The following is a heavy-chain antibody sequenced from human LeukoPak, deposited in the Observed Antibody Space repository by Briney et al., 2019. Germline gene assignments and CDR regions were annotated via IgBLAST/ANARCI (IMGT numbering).Heavy chain of an antibody. CDR1: GYTFTSYG. CDR3: ARDRGSTSSPFDP. J-gene: IGHJ5*02. Sequence: ASVKVSCKASGYTFTSYGISWVRQAPGQGLEWMGWISAYNGNTNYAQKLQGRVTMTTDTSTSTAYTELRSLRSDDTAVYYCARDRGSTSSPFDPWGQGTLVTVSS. CDR2: ISAYNGNT. V-gene: IGHV1-18*01. D-gene: IGHD2-2*01.